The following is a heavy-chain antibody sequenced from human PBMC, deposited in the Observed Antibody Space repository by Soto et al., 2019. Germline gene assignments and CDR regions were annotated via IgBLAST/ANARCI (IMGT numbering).Heavy chain of an antibody. CDR2: IYYSGST. J-gene: IGHJ6*02. CDR3: ARGPKNLGGSFYYGMDV. Sequence: WTWVRHLPGKGLEWVGFIYYSGSTYYNPSLKSRITISMDSSRNQFFLSLTSVTAADMAVYYCARGPKNLGGSFYYGMDVWGQGTTVTVSS. V-gene: IGHV4-31*02.